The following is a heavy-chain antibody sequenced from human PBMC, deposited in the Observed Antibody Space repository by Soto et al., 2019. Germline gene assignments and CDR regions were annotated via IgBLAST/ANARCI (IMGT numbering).Heavy chain of an antibody. J-gene: IGHJ4*02. D-gene: IGHD3-22*01. V-gene: IGHV1-58*02. CDR1: VFTLTSSA. Sequence: SVKGSCKASVFTLTSSARQWVRLARGQRLEWIGWIVVGSGNTNYAQKFQERVTITRDMSTSTAYMELSRLRSDDTAVYYCARAGYYYDSSGYGVGYYFDYWGRGTLVTVSS. CDR2: IVVGSGNT. CDR3: ARAGYYYDSSGYGVGYYFDY.